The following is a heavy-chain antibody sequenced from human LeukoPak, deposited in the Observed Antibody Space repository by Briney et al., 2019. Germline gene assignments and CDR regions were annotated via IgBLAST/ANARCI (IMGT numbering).Heavy chain of an antibody. V-gene: IGHV3-53*01. CDR1: GFTVSASS. CDR3: VMRRGFDY. D-gene: IGHD3-10*01. J-gene: IGHJ4*02. Sequence: GGSLRLSCAASGFTVSASSMSWARQAPGKGLEWVSAIYIGGSTSYGDSVKGRFTISRDNSRNTLYLQMNSLRAEDTAVYYCVMRRGFDYWGQGTLVSVSS. CDR2: IYIGGST.